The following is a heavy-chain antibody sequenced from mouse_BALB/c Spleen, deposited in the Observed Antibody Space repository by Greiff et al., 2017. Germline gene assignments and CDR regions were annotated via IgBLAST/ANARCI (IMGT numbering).Heavy chain of an antibody. D-gene: IGHD1-1*01. CDR1: GFSLTSYG. CDR3: ASIYYYGSSSWFAY. CDR2: IWAGGST. Sequence: VMLVESGPGLVAPSQSLSITCTVSGFSLTSYGVHWVRQPPGKGLEWLGVIWAGGSTNYNSALMSRLSISKDNSKSQVFLKMNSLQTDDTAMYYCASIYYYGSSSWFAYWGQGTLVTVSA. V-gene: IGHV2-9*02. J-gene: IGHJ3*01.